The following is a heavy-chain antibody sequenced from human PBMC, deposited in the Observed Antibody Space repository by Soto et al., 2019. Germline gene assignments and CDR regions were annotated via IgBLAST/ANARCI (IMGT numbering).Heavy chain of an antibody. CDR3: AKDRGWFGEFAFDY. CDR2: ISYDGSNK. J-gene: IGHJ4*02. Sequence: GGSLRRSCAASGFTFSSYGMPWVRQAPGKGLEWVAVISYDGSNKYYADSVKGRFTISRDNSKNTLYLQMNSLRAEDTAVYYCAKDRGWFGEFAFDYWGQGTLVTVSS. D-gene: IGHD3-10*01. CDR1: GFTFSSYG. V-gene: IGHV3-30*18.